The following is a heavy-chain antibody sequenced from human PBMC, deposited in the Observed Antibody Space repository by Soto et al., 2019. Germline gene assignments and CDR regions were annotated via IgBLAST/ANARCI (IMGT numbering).Heavy chain of an antibody. Sequence: SETLSLTCAVYGGSFSGYYWSWIRQPPGKGLEWIGEINHSGSTNYNPSLKSRVTISVDTSKNQFSLKLSSVTAADTAVYYCARIYSCYDAPYSYYYMDVWGKGATVTVSS. CDR1: GGSFSGYY. CDR3: ARIYSCYDAPYSYYYMDV. CDR2: INHSGST. V-gene: IGHV4-34*01. J-gene: IGHJ6*03. D-gene: IGHD5-12*01.